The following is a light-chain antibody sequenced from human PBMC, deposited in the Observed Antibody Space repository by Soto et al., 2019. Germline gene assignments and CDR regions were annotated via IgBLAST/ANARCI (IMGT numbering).Light chain of an antibody. Sequence: DIQITPSPSTLSASVGDRVTIACRASQSISMFLAWYQQKPGKAPKLLIYDASNSESGDPSRFSGSGSGTEFSLTISNMQPDAFAIYYCQHYKNYPGTFGQGTMVDSK. V-gene: IGKV1-5*01. CDR3: QHYKNYPGT. J-gene: IGKJ1*01. CDR2: DAS. CDR1: QSISMF.